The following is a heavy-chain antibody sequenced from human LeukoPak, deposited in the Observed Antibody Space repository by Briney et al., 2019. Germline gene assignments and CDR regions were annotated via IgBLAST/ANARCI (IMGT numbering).Heavy chain of an antibody. CDR2: INHSGST. Sequence: SETLSLTCAVYGGSFSGYYWSWIRQPPGKGLEWIGEINHSGSTNYNPSLKSRVTISVDTSKNQFSLKLSSVTAADTAVYYCARVLAVAGYYYYGMDVWGQGTTVTVSS. V-gene: IGHV4-34*01. CDR1: GGSFSGYY. J-gene: IGHJ6*02. D-gene: IGHD6-19*01. CDR3: ARVLAVAGYYYYGMDV.